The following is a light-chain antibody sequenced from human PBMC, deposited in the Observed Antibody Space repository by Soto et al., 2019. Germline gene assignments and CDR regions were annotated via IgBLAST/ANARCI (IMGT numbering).Light chain of an antibody. Sequence: QSALTQPRSVYGSPGQSVTIYCTGTSSDVGGYNYVSWYQQHPGKAPKLMIYDVSKRPSGVPDRFSCSKSGNTATLTISGLQAEDEADYYCCSYAGSYTWVFGGGTKLTVL. CDR1: SSDVGGYNY. J-gene: IGLJ3*02. V-gene: IGLV2-11*01. CDR2: DVS. CDR3: CSYAGSYTWV.